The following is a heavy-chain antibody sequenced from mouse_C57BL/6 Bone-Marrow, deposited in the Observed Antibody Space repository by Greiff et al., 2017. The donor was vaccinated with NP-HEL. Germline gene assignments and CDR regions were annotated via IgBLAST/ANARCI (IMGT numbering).Heavy chain of an antibody. CDR3: AKLGRPLYYFDY. V-gene: IGHV1-7*01. J-gene: IGHJ2*01. CDR1: GYTFTSYW. Sequence: VQLLESGAELAKPGASVKLSCKASGYTFTSYWMHWVKQRPGQGLEWIGYINPSSGYTKYNQKFKDKATLTADKSSSTAYMQLSSLTSEDSAVYYCAKLGRPLYYFDYWGQGTTLTVSS. CDR2: INPSSGYT. D-gene: IGHD4-1*01.